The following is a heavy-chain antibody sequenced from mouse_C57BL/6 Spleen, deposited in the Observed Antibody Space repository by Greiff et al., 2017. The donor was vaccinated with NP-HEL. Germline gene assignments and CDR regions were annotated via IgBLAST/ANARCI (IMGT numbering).Heavy chain of an antibody. V-gene: IGHV2-2*01. CDR3: ARNFLLYYGNAYFDV. D-gene: IGHD2-1*01. Sequence: QVQLQQSGPGLVQPSQSLSITCTVSGFSLTSYGVHWVRQSPGKGLEWLGVIWSGGSTDYNAAFISRLSISKDNSKSQVFFKMNSLQADDTAIYYCARNFLLYYGNAYFDVWGTGTTVTVSS. J-gene: IGHJ1*03. CDR2: IWSGGST. CDR1: GFSLTSYG.